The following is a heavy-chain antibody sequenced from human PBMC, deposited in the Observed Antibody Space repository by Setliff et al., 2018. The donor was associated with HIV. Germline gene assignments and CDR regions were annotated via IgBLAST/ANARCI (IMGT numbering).Heavy chain of an antibody. CDR1: GYTFTRYS. D-gene: IGHD1-26*01. Sequence: ASVKVSCKASGYTFTRYSMNWVRQAPGQGLEWMGGIIPILGTAHYAQKFQGRVTITADESTSTAYMELSSLRSEDTAVYYCARGGEGMALYPDYWGQGTLVTVSS. CDR2: IIPILGTA. V-gene: IGHV1-69*13. J-gene: IGHJ4*02. CDR3: ARGGEGMALYPDY.